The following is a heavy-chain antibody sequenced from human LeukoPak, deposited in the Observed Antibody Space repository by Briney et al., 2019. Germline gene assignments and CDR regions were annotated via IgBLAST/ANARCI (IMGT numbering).Heavy chain of an antibody. Sequence: RPGGSLRLSCAASGFTFSSYWMTWIRQAPGKGLEWVSYISNSGSSIYYADSVKGRFTTSRDNAKSSLYLQMNSLRAEDTAVYYCGRGHWGLDYWGQGALVTVSS. CDR3: GRGHWGLDY. J-gene: IGHJ4*02. D-gene: IGHD7-27*01. CDR1: GFTFSSYW. V-gene: IGHV3-48*04. CDR2: ISNSGSSI.